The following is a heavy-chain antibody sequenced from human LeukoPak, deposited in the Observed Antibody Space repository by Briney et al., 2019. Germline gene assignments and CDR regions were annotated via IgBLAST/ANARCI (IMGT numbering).Heavy chain of an antibody. Sequence: GGSLRLSCAASGFTLSSYDMHWVRHVTGKGLEWVSAIGVAGDTYYPGSAKGRFIITRENAKNSLYLQMNSLRVEDTAVYYCARDRHGMAVWGQGTTVVVSS. CDR1: GFTLSSYD. V-gene: IGHV3-13*01. J-gene: IGHJ6*02. CDR2: IGVAGDT. CDR3: ARDRHGMAV.